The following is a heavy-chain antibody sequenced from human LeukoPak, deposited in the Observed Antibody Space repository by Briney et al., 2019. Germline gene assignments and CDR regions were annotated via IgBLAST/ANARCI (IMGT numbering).Heavy chain of an antibody. CDR3: ARRAYADDSFDY. V-gene: IGHV3-48*02. CDR1: GLTFRSDS. CDR2: ITSSNNHL. D-gene: IGHD4-17*01. J-gene: IGHJ4*02. Sequence: GGSLRLSCAASGLTFRSDSMKWVRQAPGKGLGWVSYITSSNNHLYYADYVKGRFTISRDNAKNSLYLQMNRLRDEATAVYYCARRAYADDSFDYWGQGTLVTVSS.